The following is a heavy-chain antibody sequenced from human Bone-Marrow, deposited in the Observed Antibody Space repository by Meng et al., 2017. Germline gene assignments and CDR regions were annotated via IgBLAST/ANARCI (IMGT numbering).Heavy chain of an antibody. CDR1: CGSVNSGSYY. CDR3: ARVSGGPYYFNC. V-gene: IGHV4-61*01. Sequence: QMPRHDSGPELVRPSEPSSLPCTVSCGSVNSGSYYWSWIRQPPGKGLEWIGYIYHSVYIIGSTNYNPSLKSRVSISVDTPKNQFSLRLNSVTAADTAVYYCARVSGGPYYFNCWGQGTLVTVSS. J-gene: IGHJ4*02. CDR2: IYHSVYIIGST. D-gene: IGHD4-23*01.